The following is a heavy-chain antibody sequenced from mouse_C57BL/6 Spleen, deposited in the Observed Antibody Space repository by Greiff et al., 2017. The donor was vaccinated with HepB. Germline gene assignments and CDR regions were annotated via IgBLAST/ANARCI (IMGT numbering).Heavy chain of an antibody. J-gene: IGHJ2*01. Sequence: VQLQQSGAELVMPGASVKLSCKASGYTFTSYWMHWVKQRPGQGLEWIGEIDPSDSYTNYNQKFKGKSTLTVDKSSSTAYMQLSSLTSEDSAVYYCAKGDTFAFDYWGQGTTLTVSS. CDR1: GYTFTSYW. CDR3: AKGDTFAFDY. V-gene: IGHV1-69*01. CDR2: IDPSDSYT. D-gene: IGHD3-3*01.